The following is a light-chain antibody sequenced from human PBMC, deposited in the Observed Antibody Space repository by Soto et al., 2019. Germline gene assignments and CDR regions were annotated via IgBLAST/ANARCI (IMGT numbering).Light chain of an antibody. V-gene: IGKV1-5*03. Sequence: DIEMTQSRSTVSGALGDRFTITCLASQTISSWLAWYQQKPGKAPKLLIYKASTLKSGVPSRFSGSGSGTEFTLTIRSLQPDDFATYSCQHYNSYSEAFGQGTKVDIK. J-gene: IGKJ1*01. CDR2: KAS. CDR1: QTISSW. CDR3: QHYNSYSEA.